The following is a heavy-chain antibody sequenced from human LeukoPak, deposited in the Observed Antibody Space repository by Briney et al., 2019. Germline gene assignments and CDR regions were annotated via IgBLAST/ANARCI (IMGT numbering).Heavy chain of an antibody. D-gene: IGHD2/OR15-2a*01. V-gene: IGHV3-72*01. J-gene: IGHJ3*02. Sequence: GGSLRLSCAASGFTFSDYILDWVRQAPGRGLEWVGRIRRGANSYTTEYAASVTGRFTISRDDSRNSLYLHMSSLKTEDTAVYHCSRDGGEGGNSAFDIWGQGTMDTVSA. CDR2: IRRGANSYTT. CDR1: GFTFSDYI. CDR3: SRDGGEGGNSAFDI.